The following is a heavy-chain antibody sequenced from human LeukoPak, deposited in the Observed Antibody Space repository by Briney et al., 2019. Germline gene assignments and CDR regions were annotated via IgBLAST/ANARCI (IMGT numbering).Heavy chain of an antibody. Sequence: PSETLSLTCGVYGGSFSGYYWSWIRQPPGKGLEWIGEINHSGSTNYNPSLKSRVTISVDTSKNQFSLKLSSVTAADTAVYYCARLGRYSYGYRSYYYYYYMDVWGKGTTVTVSS. CDR3: ARLGRYSYGYRSYYYYYYMDV. V-gene: IGHV4-34*01. CDR2: INHSGST. CDR1: GGSFSGYY. J-gene: IGHJ6*03. D-gene: IGHD5-18*01.